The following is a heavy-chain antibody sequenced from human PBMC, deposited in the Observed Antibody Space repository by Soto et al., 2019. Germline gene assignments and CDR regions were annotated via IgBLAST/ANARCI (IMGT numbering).Heavy chain of an antibody. J-gene: IGHJ5*02. Sequence: PSETLSLTCTVSGDSISSYYWTWIRQPPGKGLEWIGNIYYSGSTYYNPSLKSRVTISVDTSKNQFSLKLSSVTAADTAVYYCARLNREAAAGTIPYNWFDPWGQGTLVTVSS. CDR3: ARLNREAAAGTIPYNWFDP. CDR2: IYYSGST. CDR1: GDSISSYY. D-gene: IGHD6-13*01. V-gene: IGHV4-59*04.